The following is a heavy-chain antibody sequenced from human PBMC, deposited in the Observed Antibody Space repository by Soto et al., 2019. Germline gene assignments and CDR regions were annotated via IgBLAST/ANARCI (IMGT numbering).Heavy chain of an antibody. D-gene: IGHD3-10*01. CDR3: ARALLEGAFEI. Sequence: QVQLVESGGGVVQPGRSLRLSCVASGFTFSSYAMHWVRQAPGKGLEWVAVISYDGSNKYYADSVKGRFTISRDNSKNTLYLQMNSLRAEDTAVYYCARALLEGAFEIWGQGTMVTVSS. J-gene: IGHJ3*02. CDR2: ISYDGSNK. CDR1: GFTFSSYA. V-gene: IGHV3-30-3*01.